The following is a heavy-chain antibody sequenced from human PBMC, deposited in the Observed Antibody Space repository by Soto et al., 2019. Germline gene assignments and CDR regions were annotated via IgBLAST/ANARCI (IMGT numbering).Heavy chain of an antibody. CDR2: VSSSSSYM. CDR3: ARDHYGSGNYYFDY. V-gene: IGHV3-21*01. Sequence: GGSLRLSCAASGFTFSTYSMNWVRQAPGKGLEWVSFVSSSSSYMNYADSVKGRFTISRDNAKNSLYLHMNSLRAEDTAVYYCARDHYGSGNYYFDYWGQGTLVTVSS. D-gene: IGHD3-10*01. CDR1: GFTFSTYS. J-gene: IGHJ4*02.